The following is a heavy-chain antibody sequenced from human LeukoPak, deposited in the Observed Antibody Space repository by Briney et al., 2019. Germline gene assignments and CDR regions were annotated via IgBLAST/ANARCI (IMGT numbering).Heavy chain of an antibody. V-gene: IGHV3-9*01. CDR1: GFTFDDYA. CDR2: ISWNSGSI. Sequence: GRSLRHSCAASGFTFDDYAMHWVRQAPGKGLEWVSGISWNSGSIGYADSVKGRFTISRDNAKNSLYLQMNSLRAEDTALYYCAKDSTVSYYDSSGFFDYWGQGTLVTVSS. J-gene: IGHJ4*02. D-gene: IGHD3-22*01. CDR3: AKDSTVSYYDSSGFFDY.